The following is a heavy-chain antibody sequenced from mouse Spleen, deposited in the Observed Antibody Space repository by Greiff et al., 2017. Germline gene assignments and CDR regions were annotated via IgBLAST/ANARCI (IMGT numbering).Heavy chain of an antibody. Sequence: EVKLMESGGGLVQPGGSLRLSCATSGFTFTDYYMSWVRQPPGKALEWLGFIRNKANGYTTEYSASVKGRFTISRDNSQSILYLQMNTLRAEDSATYYCARDISYYGYPFYYWGQGTTLTVSS. J-gene: IGHJ2*01. V-gene: IGHV7-3*02. CDR1: GFTFTDYY. D-gene: IGHD1-2*01. CDR3: ARDISYYGYPFYY. CDR2: IRNKANGYTT.